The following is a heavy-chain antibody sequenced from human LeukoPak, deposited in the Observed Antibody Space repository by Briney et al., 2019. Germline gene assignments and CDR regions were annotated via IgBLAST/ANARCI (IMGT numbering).Heavy chain of an antibody. D-gene: IGHD6-13*01. Sequence: SETLSLTCAVYGGSFSGDYWSWIRQPPGKGLEWIGEINHSGSTNYNPSLKSRVTISVDTSKNQFSLKLSSVTAADTAVYYCARASPRWAAADVYFQHWGQGTLVTASS. CDR2: INHSGST. J-gene: IGHJ1*01. CDR3: ARASPRWAAADVYFQH. V-gene: IGHV4-34*01. CDR1: GGSFSGDY.